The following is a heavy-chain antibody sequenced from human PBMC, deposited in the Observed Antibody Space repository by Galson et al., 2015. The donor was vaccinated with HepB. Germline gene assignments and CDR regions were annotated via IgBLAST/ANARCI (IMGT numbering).Heavy chain of an antibody. CDR2: ISSSSSYT. J-gene: IGHJ3*02. CDR1: GFTFSDYY. D-gene: IGHD6-19*01. Sequence: SLRLSCAASGFTFSDYYMSWIRQAPGKGLEWVSYISSSSSYTNYADSVKGRFTISRDNAKNSLYLQMNSLRAEDTAVYYCARSYSSGYSGAFDIWGQGTMVTVSS. V-gene: IGHV3-11*06. CDR3: ARSYSSGYSGAFDI.